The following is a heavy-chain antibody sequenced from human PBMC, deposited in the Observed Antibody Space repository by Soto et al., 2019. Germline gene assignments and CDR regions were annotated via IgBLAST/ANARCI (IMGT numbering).Heavy chain of an antibody. J-gene: IGHJ4*02. CDR1: GFTVSSNY. V-gene: IGHV3-53*01. Sequence: EGSLRLSCAASGFTVSSNYMSWVRQAPGKGLEWVSVIYSGGSTYYADSVKGRFTISRDNSKNTLYLQMNSLRAEDTAVYYCAREAYGYCSSTSCSYFDYWGQGTLVTVSS. CDR3: AREAYGYCSSTSCSYFDY. CDR2: IYSGGST. D-gene: IGHD2-2*01.